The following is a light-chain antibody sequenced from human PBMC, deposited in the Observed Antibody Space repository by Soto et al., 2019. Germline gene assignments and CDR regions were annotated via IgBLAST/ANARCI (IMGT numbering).Light chain of an antibody. Sequence: DIQMTQSPSTLSASVGDRITITCRASQSINPWLAWYQQKPGEAPKHLIYEGSTLECGVPSRFSGSGSGTEFTLTISRLQPDDFATFYCQQYRTYSRTFGQGTKVEVK. CDR2: EGS. CDR1: QSINPW. J-gene: IGKJ1*01. V-gene: IGKV1-5*03. CDR3: QQYRTYSRT.